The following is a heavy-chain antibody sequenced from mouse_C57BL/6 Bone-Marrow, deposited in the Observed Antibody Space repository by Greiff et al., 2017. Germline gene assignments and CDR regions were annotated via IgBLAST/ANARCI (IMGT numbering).Heavy chain of an antibody. CDR2: IYPGSGST. V-gene: IGHV1-55*01. Sequence: QVQLQQPGAELVKPGASVQMSCKASGYTFTSYWITWVKQRPGQGLEWIGDIYPGSGSTNYNEKFKSKAPLTVDTSSSTAYMRLSRPTSEDSAVYYCADFYASRADWYFDVWGAEAT. CDR1: GYTFTSYW. J-gene: IGHJ1*01. D-gene: IGHD1-1*01. CDR3: ADFYASRADWYFDV.